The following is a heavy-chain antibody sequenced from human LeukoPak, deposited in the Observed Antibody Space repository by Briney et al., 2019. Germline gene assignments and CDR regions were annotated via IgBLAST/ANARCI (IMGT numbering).Heavy chain of an antibody. V-gene: IGHV3-7*01. CDR3: ARTDSGVIMLYTIRSAF. CDR2: INQDGSEK. Sequence: GGSLRLSCVASGFTFNLHWMSWVRQAPGKGLEWVANINQDGSEKYYLDSVRGRFTISRDNAKNLLYLQLNSLRAEETAVYYCARTDSGVIMLYTIRSAFWGQGTLVTVSS. D-gene: IGHD2-8*01. CDR1: GFTFNLHW. J-gene: IGHJ4*02.